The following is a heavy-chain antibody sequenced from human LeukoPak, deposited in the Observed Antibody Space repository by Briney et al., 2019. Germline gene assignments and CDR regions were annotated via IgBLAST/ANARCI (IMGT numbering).Heavy chain of an antibody. CDR3: VRAGYHDFWSGFHHYYYYYMDV. V-gene: IGHV4-61*02. J-gene: IGHJ6*03. CDR1: GDPISSNSYY. Sequence: SQTLSLTCSVSGDPISSNSYYWSWIRQPAGKGLECIGRINTSGSANYNPSLKRRITMSVDTSKNQFSPMLSSVTAADTAVYHCVRAGYHDFWSGFHHYYYYYMDVWGKGTTVTVSS. D-gene: IGHD3-3*01. CDR2: INTSGSA.